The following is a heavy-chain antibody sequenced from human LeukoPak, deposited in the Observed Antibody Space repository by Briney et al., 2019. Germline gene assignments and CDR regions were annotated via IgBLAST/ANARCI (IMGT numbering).Heavy chain of an antibody. V-gene: IGHV4-30-4*01. D-gene: IGHD3-10*01. Sequence: SQTLSLTCTVSGGSISSGDYYWSWIRQPPGKGLEWIGYIYYSGSTYYNPSLKSRVTISVDTSKNQFSLKLSSVTAADTAVYYCARAGRILWFGELLSWGQGTLVTVSS. CDR2: IYYSGST. CDR1: GGSISSGDYY. CDR3: ARAGRILWFGELLS. J-gene: IGHJ4*02.